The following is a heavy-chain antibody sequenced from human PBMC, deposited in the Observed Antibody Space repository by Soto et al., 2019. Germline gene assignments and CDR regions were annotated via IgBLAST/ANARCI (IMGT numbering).Heavy chain of an antibody. CDR1: GYTFTNSG. Sequence: ASVKVSCKASGYTFTNSGFSWVRQAPGQGLEWMGWIRANNGDTHYAQKLQGRVTMTADESTSTAYMELSSLRSEDTAVYYCARTQDTAMVGHYYYYGMDVWGQGTTVTVSS. D-gene: IGHD5-18*01. CDR2: IRANNGDT. J-gene: IGHJ6*02. CDR3: ARTQDTAMVGHYYYYGMDV. V-gene: IGHV1-18*01.